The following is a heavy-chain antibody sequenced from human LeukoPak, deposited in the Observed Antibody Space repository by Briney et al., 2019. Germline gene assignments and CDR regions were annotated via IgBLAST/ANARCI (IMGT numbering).Heavy chain of an antibody. D-gene: IGHD3-10*01. Sequence: GGSLRLSCAPSGFTFSSYSMHWVRQAPGKGLEWVAAISSDGTNKLYADSVEGRFTISRDHSKNTLYLQMNSLRPEDTSMYYCAKEDFGGSYFDYWGQGTLVTVSS. CDR1: GFTFSSYS. V-gene: IGHV3-30*18. CDR3: AKEDFGGSYFDY. CDR2: ISSDGTNK. J-gene: IGHJ4*02.